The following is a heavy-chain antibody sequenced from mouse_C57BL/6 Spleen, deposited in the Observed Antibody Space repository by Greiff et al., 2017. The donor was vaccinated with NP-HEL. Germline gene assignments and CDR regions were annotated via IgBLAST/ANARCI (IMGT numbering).Heavy chain of an antibody. Sequence: QVHVKQSGPELVKPGASVKISCKASGYAFSSSWMNWVKQRPGKGLEWIGRIYPGDGDTNYNGKFKGKATLTADKSSSTAYMQLSSLTSEDSAVYFCARDPLFYYDYPYAMDYWGQGTSVTVSS. J-gene: IGHJ4*01. V-gene: IGHV1-82*01. CDR2: IYPGDGDT. CDR3: ARDPLFYYDYPYAMDY. D-gene: IGHD2-4*01. CDR1: GYAFSSSW.